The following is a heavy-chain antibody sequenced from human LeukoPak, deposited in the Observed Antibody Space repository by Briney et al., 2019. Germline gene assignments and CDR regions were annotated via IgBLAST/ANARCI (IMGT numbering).Heavy chain of an antibody. V-gene: IGHV4-59*01. CDR1: GGSISSYY. Sequence: SETLSLTCTVSGGSISSYYWSWIRQPPGKGLEWIGYIYYSGSTNYNPSLKSRVTISVDTSKNQFSLKLSSVTAEDTAVYYCATPFGGQQLLRAWGQGTLVTVSS. CDR3: ATPFGGQQLLRA. D-gene: IGHD6-13*01. J-gene: IGHJ5*02. CDR2: IYYSGST.